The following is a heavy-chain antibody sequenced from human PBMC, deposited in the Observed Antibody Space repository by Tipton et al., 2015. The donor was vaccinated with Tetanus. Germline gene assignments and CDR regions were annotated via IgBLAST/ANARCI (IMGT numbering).Heavy chain of an antibody. V-gene: IGHV3-7*01. Sequence: SLRLSCAASGFTFTNHWMNWVRQAPGKGLEWVANIKQDGSEKYYVDSVEGRFTISRDNAKKSLYLQMNSLRAEDTAVYYCARKWDIVAVSAANYYGLDVWGQGTTVTVSS. J-gene: IGHJ6*02. CDR3: ARKWDIVAVSAANYYGLDV. CDR2: IKQDGSEK. CDR1: GFTFTNHW. D-gene: IGHD2-2*01.